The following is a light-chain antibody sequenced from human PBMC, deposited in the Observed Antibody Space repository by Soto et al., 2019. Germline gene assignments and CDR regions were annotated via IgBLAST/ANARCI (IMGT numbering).Light chain of an antibody. Sequence: EVVMTQSPATLSVSPGDRATLSCRASQSFDTNVAWYQQKPGHAPRLLVYGASSRDTGIPARFTGFGSGSDVTLTFIGLQCYDFAVYFCQPYFNWPPYTFGHGTKLQIK. CDR1: QSFDTN. CDR2: GAS. CDR3: QPYFNWPPYT. J-gene: IGKJ2*01. V-gene: IGKV3-15*01.